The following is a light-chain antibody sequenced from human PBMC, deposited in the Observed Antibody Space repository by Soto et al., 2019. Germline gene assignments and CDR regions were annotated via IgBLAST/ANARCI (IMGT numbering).Light chain of an antibody. CDR3: QQYDDSARYK. CDR1: QSINTRY. V-gene: IGKV3-20*01. Sequence: EIVLTQSPGTLSLSPGERATLSCRASQSINTRYSAWYQQKPGQPPRLLIYGTSSRAPGIPDRFSGSGSGTDFTLTIRRLEPEDFAVYYCQQYDDSARYKFGQGTNLDIK. J-gene: IGKJ2*01. CDR2: GTS.